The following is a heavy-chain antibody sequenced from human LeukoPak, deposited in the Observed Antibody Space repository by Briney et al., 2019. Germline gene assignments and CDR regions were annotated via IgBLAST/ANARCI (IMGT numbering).Heavy chain of an antibody. V-gene: IGHV3-7*01. CDR2: IKYYGSEK. CDR3: ASALPADHFDY. CDR1: GFTFSNYW. J-gene: IGHJ4*02. Sequence: PGGSLRLSCAASGFTFSNYWMSWVRQAPGKGLEWVANIKYYGSEKYYADSVRGRFTISRDNAKNSLYLQINSLRAEDTAVYYCASALPADHFDYWGQGTLVTVSS.